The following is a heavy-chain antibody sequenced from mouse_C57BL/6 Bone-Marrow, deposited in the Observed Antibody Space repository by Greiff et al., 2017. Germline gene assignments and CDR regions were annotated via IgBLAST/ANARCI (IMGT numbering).Heavy chain of an antibody. V-gene: IGHV1-82*01. D-gene: IGHD2-3*01. CDR3: ARFRGYYVRYFDV. Sequence: VQLQQSGPELVKPGASVKISCKASGYAFSSYWLNWVKQRPGKGLEWIGRIYPGDGDTNYNGKFKGKDTLTADKSSSTAYMQLSSLSSENSAVYFGARFRGYYVRYFDVWGTGTTVTVSS. CDR1: GYAFSSYW. J-gene: IGHJ1*03. CDR2: IYPGDGDT.